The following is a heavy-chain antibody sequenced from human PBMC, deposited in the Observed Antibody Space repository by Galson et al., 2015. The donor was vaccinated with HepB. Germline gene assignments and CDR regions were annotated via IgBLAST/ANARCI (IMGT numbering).Heavy chain of an antibody. D-gene: IGHD3-22*01. CDR1: GGSISSGGYS. CDR2: IYYSGST. Sequence: LSLTCAVSGGSISSGGYSWSWIRQPPGKGLEWIGYIYYSGSTYYNPSLKSRVTISVDTSKNQFSLKLSSVTAADTAVYYCALGTIYDSSGYYYNYYYYGMDVWGQGTTVTVSS. J-gene: IGHJ6*02. CDR3: ALGTIYDSSGYYYNYYYYGMDV. V-gene: IGHV4-30-4*07.